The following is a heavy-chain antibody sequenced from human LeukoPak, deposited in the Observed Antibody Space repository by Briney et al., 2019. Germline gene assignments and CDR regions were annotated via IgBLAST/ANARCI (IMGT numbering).Heavy chain of an antibody. Sequence: GGSLRLSCAASGFTFSSYGMHWVRQAPGKGLEWVAVIWYDGTNKYYADSVKGRFTISRDNSKNTLYLQMNSLRAEDTAVYYCARDYYDSSGYRADAFDIWGQGTMLIVSS. D-gene: IGHD3-22*01. CDR1: GFTFSSYG. CDR2: IWYDGTNK. J-gene: IGHJ3*02. V-gene: IGHV3-33*01. CDR3: ARDYYDSSGYRADAFDI.